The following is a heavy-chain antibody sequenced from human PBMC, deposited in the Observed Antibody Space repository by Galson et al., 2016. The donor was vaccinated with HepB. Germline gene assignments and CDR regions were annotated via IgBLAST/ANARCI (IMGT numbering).Heavy chain of an antibody. CDR2: ISYTGSNE. Sequence: SLRLSCAASGFSFSLNTVHWVRQLPGKGLEWVALISYTGSNEIYAESVKGRFQISRDNSKNTLYLQMNNLRGEDTAVYYCANSFRDFVFEGSLYGLDVWGQGTTVIVSS. J-gene: IGHJ6*02. D-gene: IGHD3-10*01. CDR3: ANSFRDFVFEGSLYGLDV. V-gene: IGHV3-30*04. CDR1: GFSFSLNT.